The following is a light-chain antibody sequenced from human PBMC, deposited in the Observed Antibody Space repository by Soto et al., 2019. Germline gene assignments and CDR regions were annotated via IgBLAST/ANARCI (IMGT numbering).Light chain of an antibody. Sequence: DIQMTQSPSTLSASVGDRVTFTCRASQTIGTSLAWYQQKPGIAPKLLIYQASSLDSGVPSRFSGSGSGTKFTLTISSLQPDDFATYYCQQYNTYRTFGQGTKVDIK. CDR1: QTIGTS. J-gene: IGKJ1*01. CDR2: QAS. V-gene: IGKV1-5*03. CDR3: QQYNTYRT.